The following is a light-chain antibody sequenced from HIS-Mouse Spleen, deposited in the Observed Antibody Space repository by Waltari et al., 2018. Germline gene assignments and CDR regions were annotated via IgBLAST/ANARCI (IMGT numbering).Light chain of an antibody. Sequence: QSALTQPRSVSGSPGQSVTISCTGTSSDVGGYNYVSWYQQHPGKAPKLMIYDVSTRPSGVPDRFSGSKSGNTASLTISVLQAEDEADYYCCSYAGSYTGVFGTGTKVTVL. CDR1: SSDVGGYNY. CDR3: CSYAGSYTGV. V-gene: IGLV2-11*01. J-gene: IGLJ1*01. CDR2: DVS.